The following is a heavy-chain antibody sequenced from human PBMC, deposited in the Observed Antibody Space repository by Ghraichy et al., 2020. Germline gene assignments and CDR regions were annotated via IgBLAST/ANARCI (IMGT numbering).Heavy chain of an antibody. Sequence: ESLNISCTVSGGSISSYYWSWIRQPPGKGLEWIGYIYYSGTTNYNPSLKSRVTISVDTSKNQFSLKLNSVTAADTAVYYCARHSSSSWSYFDYWGQGTLVTVSS. J-gene: IGHJ4*02. D-gene: IGHD6-13*01. CDR1: GGSISSYY. CDR2: IYYSGTT. V-gene: IGHV4-59*08. CDR3: ARHSSSSWSYFDY.